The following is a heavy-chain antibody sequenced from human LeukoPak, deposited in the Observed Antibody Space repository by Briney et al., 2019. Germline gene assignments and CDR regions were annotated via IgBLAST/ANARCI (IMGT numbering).Heavy chain of an antibody. V-gene: IGHV3-48*03. CDR3: AREVGATQHKTTIN. D-gene: IGHD1-26*01. CDR2: ISSSGSTI. J-gene: IGHJ4*02. CDR1: GFTFSSYE. Sequence: GGSLRLSCAASGFTFSSYEMNWVRQAPGKGLEWVSYISSSGSTIYYADSVKGRFTISRDNAKNSLYLQMNSLRAEDTAVYCCAREVGATQHKTTINWGQGTLVTVSS.